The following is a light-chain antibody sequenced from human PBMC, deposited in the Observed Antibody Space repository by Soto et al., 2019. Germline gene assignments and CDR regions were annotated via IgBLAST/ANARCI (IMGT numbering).Light chain of an antibody. Sequence: QSVLTQPPSVSAAPGQKVTISCSGSSSNIGNNYVSWYQQLPGTAPKLLIYDNKKRPSGIPDRFSGPKSGTSGTLDITGLQMGDGADNYRATWDNTLTGEVFAGGTK. CDR3: ATWDNTLTGEV. V-gene: IGLV1-51*01. J-gene: IGLJ2*01. CDR1: SSNIGNNY. CDR2: DNK.